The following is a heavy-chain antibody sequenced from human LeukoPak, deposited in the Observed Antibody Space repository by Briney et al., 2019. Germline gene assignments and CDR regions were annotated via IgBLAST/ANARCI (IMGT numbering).Heavy chain of an antibody. D-gene: IGHD3-9*01. CDR2: VGHSGSA. CDR3: ARLRGYDILTGLFDP. J-gene: IGHJ5*02. Sequence: SETLSLTCAVSGGSFSAYFWRWIRQPPGRGLEWIGDVGHSGSADYNPSLKSRVTISVDTSKNQFSLKLSSVTAADTAVYYCARLRGYDILTGLFDPWGQGTLVTVSS. CDR1: GGSFSAYF. V-gene: IGHV4-34*01.